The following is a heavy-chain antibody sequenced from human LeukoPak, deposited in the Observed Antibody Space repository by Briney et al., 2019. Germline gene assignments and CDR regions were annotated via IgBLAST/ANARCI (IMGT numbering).Heavy chain of an antibody. CDR3: ARDAYSGSPTDAFDI. CDR2: IYSGGST. Sequence: GGSLRLSCAASGFTVSSNYMSWVRQAPGKGLEWVSVIYSGGSTYYADSVKGRFTISRDNSKNTLYLQMNSLRAEDTAVYYCARDAYSGSPTDAFDIWGQGTMVTVSS. J-gene: IGHJ3*02. D-gene: IGHD1-26*01. V-gene: IGHV3-53*01. CDR1: GFTVSSNY.